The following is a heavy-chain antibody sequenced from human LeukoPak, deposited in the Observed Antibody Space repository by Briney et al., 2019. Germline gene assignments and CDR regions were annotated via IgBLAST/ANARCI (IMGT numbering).Heavy chain of an antibody. CDR3: ARKGLGGGCDY. CDR1: GYTFTSYY. CDR2: INPSGGST. Sequence: AAVKVSCKASGYTFTSYYMHWVRQAPGQGLEWMGIINPSGGSTSYAQKFQGRVTMTRDTSTSTVYMELSSLRSEDTAVYYCARKGLGGGCDYWGQGTLVTVSS. D-gene: IGHD3-16*01. J-gene: IGHJ4*02. V-gene: IGHV1-46*01.